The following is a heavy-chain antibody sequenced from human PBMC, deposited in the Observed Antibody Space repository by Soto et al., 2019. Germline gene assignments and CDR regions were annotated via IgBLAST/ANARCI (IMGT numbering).Heavy chain of an antibody. CDR1: GFTFDDYA. D-gene: IGHD3-10*01. CDR2: INWNSGSI. CDR3: AKALYGSGTDYYFGMDV. V-gene: IGHV3-9*01. Sequence: PGGSLRLSCAASGFTFDDYAMHWVRQVPGKGLEWVSGINWNSGSIGYADSVKGRFTISRDNSNNTVYLQMNSLRAEDTAVYYCAKALYGSGTDYYFGMDVWGQGTTVTVSS. J-gene: IGHJ6*02.